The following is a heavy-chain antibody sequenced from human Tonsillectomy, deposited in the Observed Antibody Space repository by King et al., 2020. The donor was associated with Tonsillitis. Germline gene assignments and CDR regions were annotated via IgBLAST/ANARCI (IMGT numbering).Heavy chain of an antibody. CDR2: ISSGSSTI. Sequence: QLVQSGGGLVQPGGTLRLSCAASGFTFSSFSMNWVRQAPGKGLEWLSYISSGSSTIYYADSLKGRFTISRDNAKKSLYLQTNSLRAEDTAVYYCARGGPFDYWGQGTLVTVSS. D-gene: IGHD1-26*01. CDR3: ARGGPFDY. V-gene: IGHV3-48*01. J-gene: IGHJ4*02. CDR1: GFTFSSFS.